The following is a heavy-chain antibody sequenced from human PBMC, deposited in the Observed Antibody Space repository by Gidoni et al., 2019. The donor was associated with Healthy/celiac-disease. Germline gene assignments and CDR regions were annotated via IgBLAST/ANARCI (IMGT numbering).Heavy chain of an antibody. D-gene: IGHD3-9*01. J-gene: IGHJ6*02. CDR1: GFTVGSYS. Sequence: EVQLVESGGGLVQPGGSLRLAGAVSGFTVGSYSMNWVRQAPGKGLEWVSYISSSSSTIYYADSVKGRFTISRDNAKNSLYLQMNSLRDEDTAVYYCARDDYDILTGYYIYYGMDVWGQGTTVTVSS. CDR2: ISSSSSTI. CDR3: ARDDYDILTGYYIYYGMDV. V-gene: IGHV3-48*02.